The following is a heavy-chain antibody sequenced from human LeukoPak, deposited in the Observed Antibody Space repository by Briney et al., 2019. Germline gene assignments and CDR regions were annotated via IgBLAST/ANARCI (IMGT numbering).Heavy chain of an antibody. CDR2: ISYDGSNK. J-gene: IGHJ6*02. CDR1: GFTFSSYG. CDR3: ANSRSGPKNYNYYYYGMDV. D-gene: IGHD3-10*01. Sequence: GRSLRLSCAASGFTFSSYGMHWVRRAPGKGLEWVAVISYDGSNKYYADSVKGRFTISRDNSKNTLYLQMNSLRAEHTAVYYCANSRSGPKNYNYYYYGMDVWGQGTTVTVSS. V-gene: IGHV3-30*18.